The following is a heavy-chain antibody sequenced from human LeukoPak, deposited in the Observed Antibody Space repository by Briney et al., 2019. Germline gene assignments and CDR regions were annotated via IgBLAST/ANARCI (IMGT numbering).Heavy chain of an antibody. CDR2: IKSAGSWT. V-gene: IGHV3-74*01. CDR1: GVSIRGYR. CDR3: VRDGDAYDFDL. D-gene: IGHD5-12*01. J-gene: IGHJ4*02. Sequence: PVGALRLSSASSGVSIRGYRMHSVPQTPRERRWWVSRIKSAGSWTNYAGSVRGRFTLARDNAKNALFLQMVGLRVVDTAIYYCVRDGDAYDFDLWGQGILVTVSS.